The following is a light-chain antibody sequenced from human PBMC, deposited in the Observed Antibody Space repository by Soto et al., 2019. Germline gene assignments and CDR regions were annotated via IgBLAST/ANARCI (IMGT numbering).Light chain of an antibody. CDR2: DVS. CDR1: SSDIGGYNF. CDR3: SSYTSSSTPYV. Sequence: QSVLIQPASVSGSPGQSITISCTGTSSDIGGYNFVSWYQQHPDKGPKLMIYDVSNRPSGVSNRFSGSKSGNTASLTISGLQAADEADYYCSSYTSSSTPYVFGTGTKSPS. V-gene: IGLV2-14*03. J-gene: IGLJ1*01.